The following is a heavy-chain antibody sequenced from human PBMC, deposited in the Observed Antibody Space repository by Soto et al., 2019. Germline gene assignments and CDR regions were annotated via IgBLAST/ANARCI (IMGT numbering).Heavy chain of an antibody. CDR2: ITSSSDTI. Sequence: GGSLRLSCAASGFTFSSFHMNWVRQAPGRGLEWVAYITSSSDTIYYADSVKGRFTISRDNSKNTLYLQMNSLRAEDTAVYYCATLTKYDILTGFYPCWGQGTLVTVSS. D-gene: IGHD3-9*01. CDR1: GFTFSSFH. V-gene: IGHV3-48*01. CDR3: ATLTKYDILTGFYPC. J-gene: IGHJ4*02.